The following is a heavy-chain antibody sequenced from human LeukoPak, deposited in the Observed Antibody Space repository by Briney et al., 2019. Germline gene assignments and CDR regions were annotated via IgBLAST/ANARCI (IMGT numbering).Heavy chain of an antibody. J-gene: IGHJ6*03. D-gene: IGHD3-3*01. Sequence: ASVKVSCKASGGTFSSYAISWVRQAPGQGLVWMGWINPNSGGTNYAQKFQGRVTMTRDTSISTAYMELSRPRSDDTAVYYCARDCRFLEWLLSAYYYMDVWGKGTTVTVSS. CDR3: ARDCRFLEWLLSAYYYMDV. CDR1: GGTFSSYA. V-gene: IGHV1-2*02. CDR2: INPNSGGT.